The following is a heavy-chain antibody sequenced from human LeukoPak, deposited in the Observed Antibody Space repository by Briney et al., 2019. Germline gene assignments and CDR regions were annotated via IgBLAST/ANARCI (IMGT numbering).Heavy chain of an antibody. CDR1: GYTFTSYG. CDR2: INTNNVNR. V-gene: IGHV1-18*01. J-gene: IGHJ4*02. Sequence: GASVKVSCKASGYTFTSYGINWVRHAPGQGLEWMGWINTNNVNRNYAQKLQGRVTMTTDTSTNTAYMELMSLTSDDTAVYYCARSGQLDYWGQGTLVTGSS. CDR3: ARSGQLDY. D-gene: IGHD1-1*01.